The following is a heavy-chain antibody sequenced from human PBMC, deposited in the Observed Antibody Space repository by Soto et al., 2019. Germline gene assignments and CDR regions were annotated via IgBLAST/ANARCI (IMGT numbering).Heavy chain of an antibody. CDR3: ARSTDYYDSSGFYSDFDY. CDR1: GFTFSDYS. J-gene: IGHJ4*02. Sequence: EVQLVESGGGLLKPGESLRLACAAPGFTFSDYSMNWVRQAPGKGLEWVSSISTSGGHIYYADSLKGRFTISRDNVRNSLFLQMNSLKADDTAVYYCARSTDYYDSSGFYSDFDYWGQGTLVTVSS. V-gene: IGHV3-21*06. CDR2: ISTSGGHI. D-gene: IGHD3-22*01.